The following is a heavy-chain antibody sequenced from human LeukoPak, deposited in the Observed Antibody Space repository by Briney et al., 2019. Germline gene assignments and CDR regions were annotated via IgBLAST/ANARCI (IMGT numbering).Heavy chain of an antibody. CDR3: ARFDNDSSGYWDY. V-gene: IGHV4-59*01. Sequence: ASETLSLTCTVSGGSISSYYWSWIRQPPGKGLEWIGYIYYSGGTNYNPSLKSRVTISVDTSKNQFSLKLSSVTAADTTVYYCARFDNDSSGYWDYWGQGTLVTVSS. CDR2: IYYSGGT. J-gene: IGHJ4*02. D-gene: IGHD3-22*01. CDR1: GGSISSYY.